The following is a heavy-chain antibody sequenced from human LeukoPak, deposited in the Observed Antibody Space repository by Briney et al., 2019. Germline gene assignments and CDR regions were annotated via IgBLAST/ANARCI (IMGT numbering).Heavy chain of an antibody. Sequence: GGSLRLSCVASGFTFSSHWMNWVRQAPGKGLEWVANIKQDGSEKYYVDSVKGRFTISRDNAKNSLYLQMNSLRAEDTAVYYCARDRGTGNYYNGGTGYWGQGTLVTVSS. J-gene: IGHJ4*02. D-gene: IGHD3-10*01. CDR2: IKQDGSEK. CDR1: GFTFSSHW. CDR3: ARDRGTGNYYNGGTGY. V-gene: IGHV3-7*01.